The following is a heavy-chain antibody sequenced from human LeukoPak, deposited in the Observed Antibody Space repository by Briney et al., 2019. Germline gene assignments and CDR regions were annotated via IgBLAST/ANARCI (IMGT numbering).Heavy chain of an antibody. V-gene: IGHV1-8*01. Sequence: GASVKVSCKASGYTFTSYDINWVRQATGQGLEWMGWMNPNSGNTGYAQKFQGRVTMTRNTSISTAYMELSSLRSEDTAVYYCARANSSGWYWGFDYWGQGTLVTVSS. CDR1: GYTFTSYD. CDR3: ARANSSGWYWGFDY. CDR2: MNPNSGNT. J-gene: IGHJ4*02. D-gene: IGHD6-19*01.